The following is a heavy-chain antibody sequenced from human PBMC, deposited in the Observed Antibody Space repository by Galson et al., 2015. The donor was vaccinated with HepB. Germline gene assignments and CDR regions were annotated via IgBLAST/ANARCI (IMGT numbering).Heavy chain of an antibody. V-gene: IGHV1-69*02. D-gene: IGHD4-17*01. J-gene: IGHJ4*02. CDR1: GGTFSSYT. CDR3: ATGLTNDYGFFDY. Sequence: SCKASGGTFSSYTISWVRQAPGQGLEWMGRIIPILGIANYAQKFQGRVTITADKSTSTAYMELSSLRSEDTAVYYCATGLTNDYGFFDYWGQGTLVTVSS. CDR2: IIPILGIA.